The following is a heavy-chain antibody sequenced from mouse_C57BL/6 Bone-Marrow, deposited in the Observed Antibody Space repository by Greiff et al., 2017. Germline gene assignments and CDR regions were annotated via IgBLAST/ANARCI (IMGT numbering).Heavy chain of an antibody. V-gene: IGHV1-81*01. D-gene: IGHD2-4*01. J-gene: IGHJ4*01. Sequence: VQLQQSGAELARPGASVKLSCKASGYTFTSYGISWVKQRTGQGLEWIGEIYPRSGNTYYNEKFKGKATLTADKSSSTAYMELRSLTSEDSAVYFCAVYYDYENYAMDYWGQGTSVPVSS. CDR3: AVYYDYENYAMDY. CDR2: IYPRSGNT. CDR1: GYTFTSYG.